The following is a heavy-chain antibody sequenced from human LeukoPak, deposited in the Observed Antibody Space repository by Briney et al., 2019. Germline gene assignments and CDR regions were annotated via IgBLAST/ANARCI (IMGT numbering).Heavy chain of an antibody. D-gene: IGHD1-26*01. CDR1: GGSISSYY. V-gene: IGHV4-59*01. CDR2: IYDSGST. J-gene: IGHJ4*02. Sequence: SETLSLTCTVSGGSISSYYWSWIRQPPGKGLEWIGYIYDSGSTNYNPSLKSRVTISVDTSKNQFSLKLSSVTAADTAVYYCARERSLSGSSPFDYWGQGTLVTVSS. CDR3: ARERSLSGSSPFDY.